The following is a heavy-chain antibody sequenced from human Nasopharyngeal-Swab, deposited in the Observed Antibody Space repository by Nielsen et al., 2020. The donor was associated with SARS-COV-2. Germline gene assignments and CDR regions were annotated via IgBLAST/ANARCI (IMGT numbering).Heavy chain of an antibody. Sequence: GESLKISCAASGFTFSSYAMHWVRQAPGKGLEWVSVIYSGGSSTYYADSVKGRFTISRDNSKNTLYLQMNSLRAEDTAVYYCAKGDYGMDVWGQGTTVTVSS. J-gene: IGHJ6*02. CDR2: IYSGGSST. V-gene: IGHV3-23*03. CDR1: GFTFSSYA. CDR3: AKGDYGMDV.